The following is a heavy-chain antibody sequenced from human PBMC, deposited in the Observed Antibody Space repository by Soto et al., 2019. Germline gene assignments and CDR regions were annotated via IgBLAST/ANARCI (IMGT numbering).Heavy chain of an antibody. D-gene: IGHD2-2*01. CDR1: GFTFSSYG. CDR3: AKAAAAIPYYYGMDV. V-gene: IGHV3-30*18. Sequence: QVQLVESGGGVVQPGRSLRLSCAASGFTFSSYGMHWVRQAPGKGLEWVAVISYDGSNKYYADTVKGRFTISRDNSKNTLYLQMNSLRAEDTAVYYCAKAAAAIPYYYGMDVWGQGTTVTGSS. CDR2: ISYDGSNK. J-gene: IGHJ6*02.